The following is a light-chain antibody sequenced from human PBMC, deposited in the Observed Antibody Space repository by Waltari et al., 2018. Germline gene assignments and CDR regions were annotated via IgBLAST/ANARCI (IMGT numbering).Light chain of an antibody. V-gene: IGLV4-69*01. Sequence: HQPEKGPRYLMKVTSDGSHSNGDDIPDRCSGSSSGAERYLTVSSLQSEDEADYYCQTGGHGTWVFGGGTKLTVL. CDR3: QTGGHGTWV. CDR2: VTSDGSH. J-gene: IGLJ3*02.